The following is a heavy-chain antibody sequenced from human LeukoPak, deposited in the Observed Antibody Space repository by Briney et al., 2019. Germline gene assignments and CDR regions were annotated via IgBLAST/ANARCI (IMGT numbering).Heavy chain of an antibody. CDR3: ARRINCIDY. D-gene: IGHD1-20*01. V-gene: IGHV3-20*04. J-gene: IGHJ4*02. CDR1: GFTFDDYG. Sequence: GGSLRLSCAASGFTFDDYGTTWVRQAPGKGLEWVSGINWNGGSTGYADSVKGRFTISRDNSKNSLSLQTNSPRVEDTALYYCARRINCIDYWGQGILVTVSS. CDR2: INWNGGST.